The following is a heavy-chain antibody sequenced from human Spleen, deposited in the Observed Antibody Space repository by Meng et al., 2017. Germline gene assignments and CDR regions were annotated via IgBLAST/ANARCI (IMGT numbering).Heavy chain of an antibody. D-gene: IGHD3-3*01. Sequence: GVLKISCGASGFNFGDYIMHWVRQSPGKGLEWISRIVSDGGITTYADSVKGRFTISRDNAKNTLYLEMNSLGAEDTAVYYCARDLGWVLFDYWGQGALVTVSS. CDR2: IVSDGGIT. CDR1: GFNFGDYI. J-gene: IGHJ4*02. V-gene: IGHV3-74*01. CDR3: ARDLGWVLFDY.